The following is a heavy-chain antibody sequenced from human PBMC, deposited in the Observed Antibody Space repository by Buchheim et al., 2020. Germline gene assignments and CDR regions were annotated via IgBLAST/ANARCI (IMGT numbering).Heavy chain of an antibody. CDR2: INPSGGST. CDR1: GYIFTSYY. D-gene: IGHD1-7*01. J-gene: IGHJ4*02. Sequence: QVQLVQSGAEVKKPGASVKVSCKASGYIFTSYYMHWVRQAPGQGLEWMGIINPSGGSTSYAQKFQGRVTMTRDTSTSTVYMELSSLRSEDTAVYYCARDEGFITGTVEGGDYWGQGTL. CDR3: ARDEGFITGTVEGGDY. V-gene: IGHV1-46*01.